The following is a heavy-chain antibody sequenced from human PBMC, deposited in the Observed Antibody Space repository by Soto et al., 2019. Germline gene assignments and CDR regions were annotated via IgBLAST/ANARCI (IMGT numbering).Heavy chain of an antibody. CDR3: ASRGEIGYCSSTSCYSPWGYYYMDV. Sequence: GGSLRLSCAASGFTFSSYSMNWVRQAPGKGLEWVSYISSSSSTIYYADSVKGRFTISRDNAKNSLYLQMNSLRAEDTAVYYCASRGEIGYCSSTSCYSPWGYYYMDVWGKGTTVTVSS. CDR1: GFTFSSYS. V-gene: IGHV3-48*01. J-gene: IGHJ6*03. CDR2: ISSSSSTI. D-gene: IGHD2-2*01.